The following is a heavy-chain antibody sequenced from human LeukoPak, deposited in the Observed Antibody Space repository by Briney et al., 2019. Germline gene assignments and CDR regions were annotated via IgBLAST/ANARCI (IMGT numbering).Heavy chain of an antibody. CDR2: MSYDGSSK. V-gene: IGHV3-33*06. J-gene: IGHJ4*02. D-gene: IGHD3-3*01. CDR3: AKDEGDTWSGYSLKYYFDD. CDR1: GFTFSSFG. Sequence: GGSLRLSCAASGFTFSSFGMHWIRQAPGKGLEWVAVMSYDGSSKFYADSVKGRFTISRDNSMGTLYLHMNSLRAEDTAVYYCAKDEGDTWSGYSLKYYFDDWGQGTRVTVSS.